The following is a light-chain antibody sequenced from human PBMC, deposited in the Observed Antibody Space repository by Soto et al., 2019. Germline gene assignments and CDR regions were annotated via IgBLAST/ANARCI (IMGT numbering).Light chain of an antibody. J-gene: IGLJ2*01. CDR2: EVA. V-gene: IGLV2-23*02. Sequence: QSALTRPASVSGSLGQSITVSCTGTNGDIGSYDIVSWYQQLPGKAPKLIIYEVAKRPSGVSYRFSGSKSGNTASLTISGLQVEDEADYFCCSYAGPLTLLFGGGTKVTVL. CDR3: CSYAGPLTLL. CDR1: NGDIGSYDI.